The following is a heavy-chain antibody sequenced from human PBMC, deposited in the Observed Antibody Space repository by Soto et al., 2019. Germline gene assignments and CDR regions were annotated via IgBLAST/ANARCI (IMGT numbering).Heavy chain of an antibody. V-gene: IGHV2-5*02. CDR1: GFSLSTRAVG. CDR2: IYWDDDA. J-gene: IGHJ4*02. CDR3: APSLRGDSYHFDY. D-gene: IGHD5-18*01. Sequence: QITLKESGPPLVKPTQTLTLTCTFSGFSLSTRAVGVGWIRQPPVKALEWLALIYWDDDAGHSPSLKTRLTLTSDTSKNHGDLTLSNLHPVDNATYYRAPSLRGDSYHFDYCGQGTQVTVSS.